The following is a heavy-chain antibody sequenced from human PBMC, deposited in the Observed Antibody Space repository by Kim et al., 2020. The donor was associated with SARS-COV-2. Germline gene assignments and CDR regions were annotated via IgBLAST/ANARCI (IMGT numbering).Heavy chain of an antibody. D-gene: IGHD1-7*01. V-gene: IGHV4-59*01. J-gene: IGHJ4*02. Sequence: SETLSLTCTVSGGSISIYYWSWVRQSPGKGLEWLGDIYNSGSTTYNPSLKTRVTISVVTSRNQFSLKLNSVTAADTAVYYCVRDRELNYWGQGILVTVFS. CDR3: VRDRELNY. CDR1: GGSISIYY. CDR2: IYNSGST.